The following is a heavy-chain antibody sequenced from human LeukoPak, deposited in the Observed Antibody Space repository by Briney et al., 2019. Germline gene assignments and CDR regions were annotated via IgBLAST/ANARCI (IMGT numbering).Heavy chain of an antibody. J-gene: IGHJ2*01. V-gene: IGHV3-53*01. Sequence: PGGSLRLSCAASGFTVSSNYMSWVRQAPGKGLEWVSIIYSGGSTFYADSVKGRFTISRDNSKNTLYMQMNSLRAKDTAVYYCAKDWTGTKPFDLWGRGTLVTVSS. CDR2: IYSGGST. D-gene: IGHD3/OR15-3a*01. CDR3: AKDWTGTKPFDL. CDR1: GFTVSSNY.